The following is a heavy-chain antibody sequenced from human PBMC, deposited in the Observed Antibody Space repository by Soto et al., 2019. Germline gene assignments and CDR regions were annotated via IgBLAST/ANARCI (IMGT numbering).Heavy chain of an antibody. J-gene: IGHJ6*02. Sequence: GASVKVSCKASGYTFTSYYMHWVRQAPGQGLEWMGIINPSGGSTSYAQKFQGRVTMTRDTSTSTVYMELSSLRSEDTAVYYCARDRYCISTRCEGGMDVWGQGTTVTVSS. D-gene: IGHD2-2*01. V-gene: IGHV1-46*01. CDR2: INPSGGST. CDR3: ARDRYCISTRCEGGMDV. CDR1: GYTFTSYY.